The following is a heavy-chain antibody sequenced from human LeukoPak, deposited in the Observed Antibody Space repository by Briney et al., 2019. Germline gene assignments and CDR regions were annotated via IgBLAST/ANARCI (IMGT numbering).Heavy chain of an antibody. V-gene: IGHV3-30-3*01. D-gene: IGHD2-21*01. Sequence: PGRSLRLSCAASGFTFSSYFMHWVRQAPGKGLEWVADIASDGSHTFYVGSGKGRFTISRDNSKNTLYLQMNSLRAEDTAVYFCARERQDTILHSGAFDIWGQGTMVTVSS. CDR1: GFTFSSYF. CDR2: IASDGSHT. J-gene: IGHJ3*02. CDR3: ARERQDTILHSGAFDI.